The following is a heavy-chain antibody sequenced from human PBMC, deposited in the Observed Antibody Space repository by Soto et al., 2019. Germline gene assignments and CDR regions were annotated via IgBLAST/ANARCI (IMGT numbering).Heavy chain of an antibody. V-gene: IGHV1-3*01. D-gene: IGHD6-13*01. CDR2: INAGNGNT. Sequence: QVQLVQSGAEVKKPGASVKVSCKASGYTFTSYAMHWVRQAPGQRLEWMGWINAGNGNTKYSQKFQGRVTITRDTSASTADMELSRLRSEDTAVYYCAREQSGYSSSWHDYWGQGTLVTVSS. J-gene: IGHJ4*02. CDR1: GYTFTSYA. CDR3: AREQSGYSSSWHDY.